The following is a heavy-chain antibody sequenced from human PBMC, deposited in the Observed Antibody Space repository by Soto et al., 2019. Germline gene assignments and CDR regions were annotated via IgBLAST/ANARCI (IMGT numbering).Heavy chain of an antibody. Sequence: EVQLLESGGGLVQPGGSLRLSCAASGFTFSRHAMSWVRQAPEKGLEWVSTISGSGNSAYYADSVKGRFTISRDNSETPLVLQLYSLRADDTALYYCASHGSVSAYVTYYAHTPLYGLDVWGQGTTVIVSS. J-gene: IGHJ6*02. D-gene: IGHD3-16*01. CDR2: ISGSGNSA. CDR3: ASHGSVSAYVTYYAHTPLYGLDV. CDR1: GFTFSRHA. V-gene: IGHV3-23*01.